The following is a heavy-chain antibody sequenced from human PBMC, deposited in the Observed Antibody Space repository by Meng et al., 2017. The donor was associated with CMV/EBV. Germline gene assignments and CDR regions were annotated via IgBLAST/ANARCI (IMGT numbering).Heavy chain of an antibody. D-gene: IGHD2/OR15-2a*01. J-gene: IGHJ5*02. CDR2: IYNTGST. CDR1: GASVATDSYY. Sequence: SETLSLTCTVSGASVATDSYYWGWIRQPPGKGLEWFGYIYNTGSTKYNPSLQTRVTVSVDTPKNQFSLKLSSVTAADTATYYCARETVSASGGIDPWGRGTLVTVSS. V-gene: IGHV4-61*01. CDR3: ARETVSASGGIDP.